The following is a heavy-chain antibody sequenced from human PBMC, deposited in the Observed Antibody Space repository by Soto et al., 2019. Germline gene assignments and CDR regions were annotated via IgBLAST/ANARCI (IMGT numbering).Heavy chain of an antibody. CDR1: GFTFSSYA. D-gene: IGHD2-15*01. Sequence: GGPLRLSCAASGFTFSSYAMHWVRQAPGKGLEWVAVISYDGSNKYYADSVKGRFTISRDNFKNTLYLQMNSLRAEDTAVYYCARDAGYQEVVAAIAWGQGTLVTVSS. J-gene: IGHJ4*02. CDR3: ARDAGYQEVVAAIA. CDR2: ISYDGSNK. V-gene: IGHV3-30-3*01.